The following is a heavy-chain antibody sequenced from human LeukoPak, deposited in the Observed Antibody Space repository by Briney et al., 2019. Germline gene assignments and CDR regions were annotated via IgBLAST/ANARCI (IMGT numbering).Heavy chain of an antibody. J-gene: IGHJ4*02. CDR2: ISSGAEAT. V-gene: IGHV3-64*01. CDR3: ARADCSSSSCYTVAY. D-gene: IGHD2-2*02. CDR1: GFTFFSYA. Sequence: GGSLRLSCAASGFTFFSYAMQWVRQAPREGLEYVAGISSGAEATYYANSVKERFVISRDNSRNMVYLQMGSLRAEDTAVYYCARADCSSSSCYTVAYWGQGTLVTVSS.